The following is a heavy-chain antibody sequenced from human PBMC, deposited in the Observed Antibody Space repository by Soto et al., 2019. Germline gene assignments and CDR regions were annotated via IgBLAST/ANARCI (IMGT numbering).Heavy chain of an antibody. CDR3: AKATRGGAATLIRDY. Sequence: GGSLRLSCAAAGFTFSIYAMSWVRQAPGKGLEWVSAISGSGGSTYYADSVKGRFTISRDNSKDTLYLQMNSLRADDTAVYYCAKATRGGAATLIRDYWGQGTLVTVSS. CDR2: ISGSGGST. CDR1: GFTFSIYA. D-gene: IGHD6-13*01. V-gene: IGHV3-23*01. J-gene: IGHJ4*02.